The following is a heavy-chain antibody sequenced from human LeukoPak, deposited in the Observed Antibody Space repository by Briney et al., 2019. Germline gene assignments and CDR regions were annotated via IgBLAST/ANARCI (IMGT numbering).Heavy chain of an antibody. J-gene: IGHJ5*02. Sequence: ASVKVSCKASGYTFTGYYMHWVRQAPGQGLEWMGWINPNSGGTNYAQKFQGRVTMTRDTSISTAYMELSRLRSDDTAVYYCARVRIAARQGPYNWFDPWGQGTLVTVSS. CDR2: INPNSGGT. V-gene: IGHV1-2*02. D-gene: IGHD6-6*01. CDR3: ARVRIAARQGPYNWFDP. CDR1: GYTFTGYY.